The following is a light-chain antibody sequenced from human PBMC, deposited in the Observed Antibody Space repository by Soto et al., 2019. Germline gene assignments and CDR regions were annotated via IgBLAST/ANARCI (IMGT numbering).Light chain of an antibody. J-gene: IGLJ1*01. CDR2: EVS. CDR1: NSDVGGYEY. V-gene: IGLV2-8*01. Sequence: QSALTQPSSTSGSPGQSVTISCTGTNSDVGGYEYVSWYQQHPGKAPKLVTYEVSKRPSGVPDRFSGSKSGNTASLTVSGLQAEDEADYYCCSYAGDNNFVFGTGTKLTVL. CDR3: CSYAGDNNFV.